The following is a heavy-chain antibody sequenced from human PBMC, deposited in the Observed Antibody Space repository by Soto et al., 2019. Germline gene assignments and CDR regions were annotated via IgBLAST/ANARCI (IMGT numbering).Heavy chain of an antibody. V-gene: IGHV3-48*01. CDR1: GFTFSSYS. CDR3: ARGPFPEVGGY. CDR2: ISSSSSTI. Sequence: PGGSLRLSCAASGFTFSSYSMNWVRQAPGKGLEWVSYISSSSSTIYYADSVKGRFTISRDNAKNSLYLQMNSLRAEDTAVYYCARGPFPEVGGYWGQGTLVTVSS. J-gene: IGHJ4*02.